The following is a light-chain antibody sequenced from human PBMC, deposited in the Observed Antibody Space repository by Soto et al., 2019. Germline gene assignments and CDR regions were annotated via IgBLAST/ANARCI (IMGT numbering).Light chain of an antibody. J-gene: IGKJ4*01. V-gene: IGKV3-15*01. Sequence: ETVMTQSPATLSVSPGERATLSCRASQSISSNLAWYQQKPGQAPRLLIYGASTRATGIPARFSGSGSGTEFTVTISSLQSEDFAVYYCQQYNNWPRTFGGGTKVEIK. CDR1: QSISSN. CDR3: QQYNNWPRT. CDR2: GAS.